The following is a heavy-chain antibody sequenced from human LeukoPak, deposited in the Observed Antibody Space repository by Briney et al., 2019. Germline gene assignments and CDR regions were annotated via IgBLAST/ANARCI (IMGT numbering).Heavy chain of an antibody. CDR1: GYTFTSYG. V-gene: IGHV1-18*01. D-gene: IGHD6-19*01. CDR2: ISAYNGNT. Sequence: ASVKVSCKASGYTFTSYGISWVRQAPGQGLEWMGWISAYNGNTNYAQKLQGRVTMTTDTSTSTAYMELRSLRSDDTAVYYCARDRGSGWYSEYFDYWGQGTLVTVSS. CDR3: ARDRGSGWYSEYFDY. J-gene: IGHJ4*02.